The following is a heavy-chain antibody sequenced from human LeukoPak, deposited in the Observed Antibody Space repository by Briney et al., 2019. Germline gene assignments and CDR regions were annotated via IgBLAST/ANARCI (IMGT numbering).Heavy chain of an antibody. V-gene: IGHV3-23*01. CDR3: ARDASGGYYLFDY. CDR1: GFIFSSYA. J-gene: IGHJ4*02. D-gene: IGHD3-22*01. Sequence: GGSLRLSCAASGFIFSSYAMSWVRQAPGKGLEWVSTISGSGGSTYYADSVKGRFTISRDNSKNTVYLQMNSLRAEDTAVYYCARDASGGYYLFDYWGQGTLVTVSS. CDR2: ISGSGGST.